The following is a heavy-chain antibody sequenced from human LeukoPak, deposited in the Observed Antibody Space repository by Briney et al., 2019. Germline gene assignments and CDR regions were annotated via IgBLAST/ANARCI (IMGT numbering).Heavy chain of an antibody. CDR2: IYYSGST. CDR3: ARTWAYCGGDCYLPPYYYYYYMDV. V-gene: IGHV4-59*01. CDR1: GGSISSYY. J-gene: IGHJ6*03. Sequence: SETLSLTCTVSGGSISSYYWSWIRQPPGKGLEWIGYIYYSGSTNYNPSLKSRVTISVDTSKNQFSLNLSSVTAADTAVYYCARTWAYCGGDCYLPPYYYYYYMDVWGKGTTVTVSS. D-gene: IGHD2-21*02.